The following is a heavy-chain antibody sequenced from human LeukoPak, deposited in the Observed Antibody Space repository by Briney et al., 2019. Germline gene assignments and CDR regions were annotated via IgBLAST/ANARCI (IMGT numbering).Heavy chain of an antibody. CDR3: AGLTVAGTIIDY. J-gene: IGHJ4*02. CDR2: IDPSDSYT. Sequence: GAPLQISCQASGSRFTSYWISWGRQLPGKGLEGMGRIDPSDSYTNYSPSFQGHVTRSADTSISTAYLQWSSLRASDTAMYYCAGLTVAGTIIDYWGQGTLVTVSS. D-gene: IGHD6-19*01. CDR1: GSRFTSYW. V-gene: IGHV5-10-1*01.